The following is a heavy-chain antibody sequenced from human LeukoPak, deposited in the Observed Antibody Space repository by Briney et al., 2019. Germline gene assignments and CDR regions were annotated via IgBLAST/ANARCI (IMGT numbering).Heavy chain of an antibody. Sequence: GGSLRLSCAASGFTINNNYMNWVRQAPGKGLECASVIYSGGNTYYVDSVKGRFTISRDNSKNTLYLQMNSLRAEDTAVYYCAKEDNGNYFNFDYWGQGTLVTVSS. V-gene: IGHV3-66*01. CDR2: IYSGGNT. CDR3: AKEDNGNYFNFDY. D-gene: IGHD2/OR15-2a*01. J-gene: IGHJ4*02. CDR1: GFTINNNY.